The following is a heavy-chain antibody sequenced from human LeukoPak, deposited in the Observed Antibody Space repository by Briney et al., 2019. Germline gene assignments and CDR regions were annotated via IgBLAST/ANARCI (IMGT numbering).Heavy chain of an antibody. CDR1: GGTFSSYA. CDR2: IIPIFGTA. J-gene: IGHJ4*02. D-gene: IGHD3-22*01. CDR3: ARGPYYDSSGHYFTSVDY. Sequence: ASVKVSCKASGGTFSSYAISWVRQAPGQGLEWMGGIIPIFGTANYAQKFQGRVTITADESTSTAYMELSSLRSEDTAVYYCARGPYYDSSGHYFTSVDYWGQGTLVSVSS. V-gene: IGHV1-69*13.